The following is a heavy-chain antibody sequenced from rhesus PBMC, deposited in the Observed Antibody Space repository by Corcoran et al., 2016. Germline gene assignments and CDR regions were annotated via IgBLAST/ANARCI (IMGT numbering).Heavy chain of an antibody. D-gene: IGHD6-13*01. V-gene: IGHV3-8*01. Sequence: EVQLVESGGGLVQPGGSRRIYCTGSGFTFSSYYRYWFPQAPGKGMEWGPTINTGGGSTWDTDSVKGRFTTSRDNDKNSLFLQMNSLRAEDTAVYDCTRDVSSSCSRCFDYWGQGVLVTVSS. CDR2: INTGGGST. J-gene: IGHJ4*01. CDR3: TRDVSSSCSRCFDY. CDR1: GFTFSSYY.